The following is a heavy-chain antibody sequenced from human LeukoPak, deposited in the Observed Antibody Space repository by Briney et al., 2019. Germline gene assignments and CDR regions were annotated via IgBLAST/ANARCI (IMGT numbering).Heavy chain of an antibody. D-gene: IGHD3-16*02. V-gene: IGHV3-21*01. CDR3: ARDADYVWGSYRFYYFDY. CDR2: ISSSSSYI. Sequence: KPGGSLRLSCAASGFTFSSYSMNWVRQAPGKGLEWVSSISSSSSYIYYADSVKGRFTISRDNAENSLYLQMNSLRAEDTAVYYCARDADYVWGSYRFYYFDYWGQGTLVTVSS. CDR1: GFTFSSYS. J-gene: IGHJ4*02.